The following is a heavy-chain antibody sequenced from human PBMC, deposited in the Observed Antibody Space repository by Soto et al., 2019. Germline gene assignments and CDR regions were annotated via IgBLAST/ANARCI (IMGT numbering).Heavy chain of an antibody. Sequence: EVQLLESGGGLVQPGGSLRLSCAAAGFIFSRFAMKVVRQAPGKGLECVSVIGSGGDGIHYADSVKGRFTISRDNSKNTMSLQMNSLTAEDTAVYYCATYGQHLMDSWGQGTLVTVSS. CDR2: IGSGGDGI. J-gene: IGHJ4*02. CDR3: ATYGQHLMDS. CDR1: GFIFSRFA. V-gene: IGHV3-23*01. D-gene: IGHD4-17*01.